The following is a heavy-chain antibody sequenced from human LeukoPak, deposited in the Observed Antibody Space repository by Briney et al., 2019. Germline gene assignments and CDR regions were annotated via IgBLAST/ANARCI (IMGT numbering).Heavy chain of an antibody. CDR2: IWYDGTNK. D-gene: IGHD2-15*01. V-gene: IGHV3-33*08. CDR3: ARLLGYCSGGNCAPGAFDI. J-gene: IGHJ3*02. CDR1: GFSVTNDY. Sequence: GGSLRLSCAVSGFSVTNDYMSCVRQAPGKGLEWVAVIWYDGTNKFYADSVKGRFTISRDNSKNTLYVQMNSLRAEDTAVYYCARLLGYCSGGNCAPGAFDIWGQGTMVTVSS.